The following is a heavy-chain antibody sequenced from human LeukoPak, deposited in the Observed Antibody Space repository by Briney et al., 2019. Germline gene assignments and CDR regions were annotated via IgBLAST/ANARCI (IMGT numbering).Heavy chain of an antibody. V-gene: IGHV4-34*01. CDR2: INHSGRT. CDR3: ARDVAAAAKPNYYYYGMDV. D-gene: IGHD6-13*01. J-gene: IGHJ6*02. CDR1: GGSFSGYY. Sequence: PSETLSLTCAVSGGSFSGYYWTWIRQPPGKGLEWIGEINHSGRTNYNPSLKSRVTISVDTSKNQFSLKLSSVTAADTAVYYCARDVAAAAKPNYYYYGMDVWGQGTTVTVSS.